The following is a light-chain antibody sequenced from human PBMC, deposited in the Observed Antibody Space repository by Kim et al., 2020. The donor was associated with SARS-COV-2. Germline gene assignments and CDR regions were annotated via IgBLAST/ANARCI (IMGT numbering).Light chain of an antibody. CDR3: QQYDNLPPYT. J-gene: IGKJ2*01. V-gene: IGKV1-33*01. Sequence: DIQMTQSPSSLSASVGDRVTITCQASQDINNYLNWYQQKPGKAPKLLIYDASNLETGVPSRFSGSGSGTDFTITISSLQPEDIATYYCQQYDNLPPYTFGQGTKLEIK. CDR2: DAS. CDR1: QDINNY.